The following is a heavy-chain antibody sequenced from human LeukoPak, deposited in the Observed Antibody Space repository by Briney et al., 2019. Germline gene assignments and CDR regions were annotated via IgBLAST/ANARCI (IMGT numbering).Heavy chain of an antibody. V-gene: IGHV1-8*01. J-gene: IGHJ5*02. CDR2: MNPNSGNT. CDR1: GYTFTSYD. Sequence: ASVKVSCKASGYTFTSYDINWVRQATGRGLEWMGWMNPNSGNTGYAQKFQGRVTMTRNTSISTTYMELSSLRSEDTAVYYCARAFGSGWYFWFDPWGQGTLVTVSS. CDR3: ARAFGSGWYFWFDP. D-gene: IGHD6-19*01.